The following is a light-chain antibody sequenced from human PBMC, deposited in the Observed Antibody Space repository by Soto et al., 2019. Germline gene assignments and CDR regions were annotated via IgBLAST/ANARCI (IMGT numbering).Light chain of an antibody. CDR2: DAS. CDR3: QHRNNRPFS. CDR1: QSVSNY. V-gene: IGKV3-11*01. J-gene: IGKJ3*01. Sequence: EIVLTQSPATLSLSPGERATLSCRASQSVSNYLAWYQQRPGQAPRLLIYDASNRATGLPARFSGSGSGTDFTLTISGLEPEDFAIYYCQHRNNRPFSFGPGTKVDIK.